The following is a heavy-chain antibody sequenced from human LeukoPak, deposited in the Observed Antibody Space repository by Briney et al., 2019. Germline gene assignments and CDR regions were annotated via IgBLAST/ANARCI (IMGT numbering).Heavy chain of an antibody. V-gene: IGHV1-46*01. D-gene: IGHD3-10*01. CDR3: ARDRGENWFDP. J-gene: IGHJ5*02. CDR1: GYTFTSYY. CDR2: INRSGGST. Sequence: ASVKVSCKASGYTFTSYYMHWVRQTPGQGLEWVGIINRSGGSTSYAQKFQGRVTMTRGTSTSTVYMELSSLRSEDTAVYYCARDRGENWFDPWGQGTLVTVSS.